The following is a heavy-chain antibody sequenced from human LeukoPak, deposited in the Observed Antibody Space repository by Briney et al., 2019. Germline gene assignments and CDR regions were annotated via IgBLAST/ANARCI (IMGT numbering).Heavy chain of an antibody. D-gene: IGHD1-26*01. J-gene: IGHJ4*02. V-gene: IGHV3-48*03. CDR3: AIDQVGATFDY. Sequence: SGGSLRLSCAAPGFTFSSYEMNWVRQDPGGGLEWVSYISSSGIIIYYAESVKGRFTISRDNAKNSLYLPMNSLRAEDTAVYYCAIDQVGATFDYWGQGTLVTVSS. CDR2: ISSSGIII. CDR1: GFTFSSYE.